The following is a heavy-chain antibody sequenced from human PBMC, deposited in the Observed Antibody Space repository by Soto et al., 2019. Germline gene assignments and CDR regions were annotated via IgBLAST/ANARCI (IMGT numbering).Heavy chain of an antibody. CDR3: ARPERPYYYYYGMDV. Sequence: GESLKISCKGSGYSFTSYWIGWVRQMPGKGLEGMGIIYPGDSDTRYSPSFQGQVTISADKSISTAYLQWSSLKASDTAMYYCARPERPYYYYYGMDVWGQGTTVTVSS. V-gene: IGHV5-51*01. CDR2: IYPGDSDT. CDR1: GYSFTSYW. D-gene: IGHD1-1*01. J-gene: IGHJ6*02.